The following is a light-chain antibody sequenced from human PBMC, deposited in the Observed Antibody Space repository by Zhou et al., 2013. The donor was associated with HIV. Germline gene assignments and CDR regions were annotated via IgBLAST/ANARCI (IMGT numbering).Light chain of an antibody. J-gene: IGKJ5*01. CDR3: QQANSFLTIT. CDR1: HDIGTY. CDR2: SAS. V-gene: IGKV1-27*01. Sequence: DIQMTQSPSSVSASAGDKVTITCRASHDIGTYLAWYQHTPGKVPKLLIYSASKLASGAPSWFSGSGSGTEFTLTITNLQPEDSASYYCQQANSFLTITFGQGTRVEIK.